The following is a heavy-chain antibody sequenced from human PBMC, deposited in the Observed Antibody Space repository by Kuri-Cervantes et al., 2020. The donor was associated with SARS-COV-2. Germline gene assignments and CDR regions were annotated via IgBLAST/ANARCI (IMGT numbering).Heavy chain of an antibody. Sequence: GSLRLSCAVYGGSFSGYYWSWIRQPPGKGLEWIGYIYYNGNTNYSPSLNGRVTISLDTSENQFSLKLSSVTAADTAVYYCARDTFWQLGQYYYYYGMDVWGQGTMVTVSS. D-gene: IGHD6-6*01. J-gene: IGHJ6*02. CDR3: ARDTFWQLGQYYYYYGMDV. CDR1: GGSFSGYY. V-gene: IGHV4-59*01. CDR2: IYYNGNT.